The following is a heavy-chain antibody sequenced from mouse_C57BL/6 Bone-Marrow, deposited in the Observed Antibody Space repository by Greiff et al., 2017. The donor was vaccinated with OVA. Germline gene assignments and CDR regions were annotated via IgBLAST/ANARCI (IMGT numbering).Heavy chain of an antibody. J-gene: IGHJ1*03. CDR1: GYTFTDYY. V-gene: IGHV1-26*01. Sequence: EVKLQESGPELVKPGASVKISCKASGYTFTDYYMNWVKQSHGKSLEWIGDINPNNGGTSYNQKFKGKATLTVDKSSSTAYMELRSLTSEDSAVYYCARRAYYYGSSYPDLHWYFDVWGTGTTVTVSS. CDR2: INPNNGGT. CDR3: ARRAYYYGSSYPDLHWYFDV. D-gene: IGHD1-1*01.